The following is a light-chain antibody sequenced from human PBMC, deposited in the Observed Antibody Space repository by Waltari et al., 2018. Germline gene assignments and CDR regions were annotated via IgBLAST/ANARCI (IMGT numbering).Light chain of an antibody. Sequence: DIVMTQSPDSLAVSLGERATINCKSSQSIFYTSNDKNYLAWYQQRPGQPPKLLIYWASTRASGVPDRFSGSVSGTDFTLTISNLQAEDVSVYFCQQYYTTPRTFGQGTKVEIK. V-gene: IGKV4-1*01. CDR2: WAS. CDR1: QSIFYTSNDKNY. J-gene: IGKJ1*01. CDR3: QQYYTTPRT.